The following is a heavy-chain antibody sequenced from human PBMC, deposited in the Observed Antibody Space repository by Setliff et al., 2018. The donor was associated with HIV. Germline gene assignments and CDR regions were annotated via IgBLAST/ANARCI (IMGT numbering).Heavy chain of an antibody. D-gene: IGHD3-3*01. J-gene: IGHJ4*02. CDR3: ARDLSTHWSGYSLGF. Sequence: ASVKVSCKTSGYTFISYGISWVRQAPGQGLEWMGWISGYNANTNYALELQGRLTMTTVYVELSSLSSDDTAVYYCARDLSTHWSGYSLGFWGPGTLVTVSS. CDR1: GYTFISYG. V-gene: IGHV1-18*01. CDR2: ISGYNANT.